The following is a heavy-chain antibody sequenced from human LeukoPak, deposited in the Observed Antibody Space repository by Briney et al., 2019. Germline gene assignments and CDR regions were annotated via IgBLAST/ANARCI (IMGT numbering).Heavy chain of an antibody. V-gene: IGHV3-7*01. Sequence: GGSLRLSCAASGFTFSNYWMSWVRQAPGKGLEWVANIKQDGSEKCYVDSVKGRFTISGDNAKNSLYLQMNSLRAEGTAVYYCARDRWELLSNSYHYCGLDVWGQGTTVTVSS. CDR1: GFTFSNYW. J-gene: IGHJ6*02. D-gene: IGHD2-15*01. CDR3: ARDRWELLSNSYHYCGLDV. CDR2: IKQDGSEK.